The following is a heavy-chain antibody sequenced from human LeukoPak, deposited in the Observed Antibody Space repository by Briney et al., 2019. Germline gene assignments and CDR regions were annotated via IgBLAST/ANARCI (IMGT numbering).Heavy chain of an antibody. D-gene: IGHD3-9*01. Sequence: GGSLRLSCAASGFTFSSYAMSWVRQAPGKGLEWVSAISGSGGSTYYADSVKGRFSISRDNSKNTLFLQMNSLRAEDTAVYYCAKADYDILTGCYFDYWGQRSLVTVSS. CDR2: ISGSGGST. J-gene: IGHJ4*02. V-gene: IGHV3-23*01. CDR3: AKADYDILTGCYFDY. CDR1: GFTFSSYA.